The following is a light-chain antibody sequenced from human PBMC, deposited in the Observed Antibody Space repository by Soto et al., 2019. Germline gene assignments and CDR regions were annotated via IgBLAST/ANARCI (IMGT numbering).Light chain of an antibody. Sequence: DIEMTQSPSTLSASVGDRVTITCRASQSISSWLAWYQQKPGKAPKLLIYKASSLESGVPLRFSGSGSGTEFTLTISRLQPDDFATYYCQQYKSYSPYTFGQGTKLEIK. J-gene: IGKJ2*01. CDR3: QQYKSYSPYT. CDR2: KAS. V-gene: IGKV1-5*03. CDR1: QSISSW.